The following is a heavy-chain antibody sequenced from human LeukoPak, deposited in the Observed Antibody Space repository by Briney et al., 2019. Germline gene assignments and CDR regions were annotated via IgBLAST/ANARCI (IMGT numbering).Heavy chain of an antibody. CDR2: ITRNSETI. CDR1: GFTFSGYS. CDR3: ATNGDYPFDS. D-gene: IGHD4-17*01. V-gene: IGHV3-48*01. J-gene: IGHJ4*02. Sequence: PGGSLRLSCAASGFTFSGYSLNWVRQAPGKVLEWVSYITRNSETIYYADSVKGRFTISRDTAKKLLFLQMNSLRTEDTAVYYCATNGDYPFDSWGQGTLVTVSS.